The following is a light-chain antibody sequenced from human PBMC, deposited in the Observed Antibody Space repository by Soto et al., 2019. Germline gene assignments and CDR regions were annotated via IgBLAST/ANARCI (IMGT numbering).Light chain of an antibody. CDR2: GAS. CDR3: QQYGSSPYT. Sequence: EIVLTQSPGTLSLSPGERATLSCRASQSVSSSYLAWYQQKPGQAPRLLIYGASSRATGIPDRFSGSGSGTDFTLTISRLEPEDFAVYYGQQYGSSPYTFGHGTKLEIK. CDR1: QSVSSSY. V-gene: IGKV3-20*01. J-gene: IGKJ2*01.